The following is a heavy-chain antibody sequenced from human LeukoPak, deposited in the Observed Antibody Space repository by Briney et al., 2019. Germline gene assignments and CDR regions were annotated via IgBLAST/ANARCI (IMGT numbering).Heavy chain of an antibody. J-gene: IGHJ5*02. D-gene: IGHD2-15*01. CDR2: IYHSGST. CDR1: GGSISSGGYS. Sequence: PSETLSLTCTVSGGSISSGGYSWSWIRQPPGKGLEWIGYIYHSGSTYYNPSLKSRVTISVDRSKNQFSLKLSSVTAADTAVYYCAREGYCSGGSCYDWFDPWGQGTLVTVSS. V-gene: IGHV4-30-2*01. CDR3: AREGYCSGGSCYDWFDP.